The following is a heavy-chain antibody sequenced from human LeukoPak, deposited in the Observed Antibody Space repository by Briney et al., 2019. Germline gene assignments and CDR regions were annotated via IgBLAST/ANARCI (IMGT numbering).Heavy chain of an antibody. CDR2: ISGSGGST. D-gene: IGHD3-10*02. Sequence: GGSLRLSCAATGLTVSSNFMSWVRQAPGKGLEWVSAISGSGGSTYYADSVKGRFTISRDNSKNTLYLQMNSLRAEDTAVYYCAKGLFGVDAFDIWGQGTMVTVSS. CDR1: GLTVSSNF. V-gene: IGHV3-23*01. J-gene: IGHJ3*02. CDR3: AKGLFGVDAFDI.